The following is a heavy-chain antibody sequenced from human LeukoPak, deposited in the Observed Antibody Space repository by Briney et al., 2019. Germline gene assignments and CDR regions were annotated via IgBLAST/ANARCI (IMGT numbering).Heavy chain of an antibody. J-gene: IGHJ4*02. CDR3: ARDRYCSSTSCYKHSDY. CDR2: INPSGGYT. Sequence: GASVKVSCKASGYTFSTYYMHWVRQAPGQGLEWMGIINPSGGYTSYAQKLQGRVTMTTDTSTSTAYMELRSLRSDDTAVYYCARDRYCSSTSCYKHSDYWGQGTLVTVSS. CDR1: GYTFSTYY. V-gene: IGHV1-46*01. D-gene: IGHD2-2*02.